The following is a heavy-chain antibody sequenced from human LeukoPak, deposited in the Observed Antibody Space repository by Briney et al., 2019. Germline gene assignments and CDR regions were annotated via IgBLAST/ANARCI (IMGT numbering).Heavy chain of an antibody. CDR1: RFTFSDYS. J-gene: IGHJ4*02. V-gene: IGHV3-48*01. CDR2: ISGGSSTM. CDR3: TRDSGIAVAATYDY. Sequence: HSGGSLRLSCAASRFTFSDYSMNWVRQAPGKGLEWVSYISGGSSTMYYADSVKGRFTISRDNAQNSLYLQMNSLRPEDTAVYYCTRDSGIAVAATYDYWGQGTLVTVSS. D-gene: IGHD6-19*01.